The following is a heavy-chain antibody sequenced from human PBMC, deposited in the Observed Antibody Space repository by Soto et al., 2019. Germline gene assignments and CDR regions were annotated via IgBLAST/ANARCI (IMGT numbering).Heavy chain of an antibody. CDR2: IYTSGST. J-gene: IGHJ6*02. CDR3: ARDVVRGAAAGTPYYYYYYGMDV. V-gene: IGHV4-4*07. CDR1: GGSISSYY. Sequence: SETLSLTCTVSGGSISSYYWSWIRQPAGKGLEWIGRIYTSGSTNYNPSLKSRVTMSVDTSKNQFSLKLSSVTAADTAVYYCARDVVRGAAAGTPYYYYYYGMDVWGQGTTVTV. D-gene: IGHD6-13*01.